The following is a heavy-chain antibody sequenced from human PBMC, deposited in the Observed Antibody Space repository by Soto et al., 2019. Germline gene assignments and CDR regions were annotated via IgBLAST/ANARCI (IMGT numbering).Heavy chain of an antibody. Sequence: GASVKVSCKASGYTFTSYDINWVRQATXQGLEWMGWMNPNSGNTGYAQKFQGRVTMTRNTSISTAYMELSSLRSEDTAVYYCARGPYAGDFWSGYFNKNWFDPWGQGTLVTVSS. V-gene: IGHV1-8*01. CDR3: ARGPYAGDFWSGYFNKNWFDP. CDR1: GYTFTSYD. CDR2: MNPNSGNT. D-gene: IGHD3-3*01. J-gene: IGHJ5*02.